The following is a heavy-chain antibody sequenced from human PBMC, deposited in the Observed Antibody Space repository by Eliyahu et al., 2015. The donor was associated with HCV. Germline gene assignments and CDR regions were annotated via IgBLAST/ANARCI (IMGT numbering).Heavy chain of an antibody. CDR2: IYPGDSDT. CDR3: ATFGSGSYNYYGMDV. V-gene: IGHV5-51*01. J-gene: IGHJ6*02. D-gene: IGHD3-10*01. Sequence: ISCKGSGYTFTSYWIGWVRQMPGKGLEWMGIIYPGDSDTRYSPPFQGQVTISADKSVSTAYLQWSSLKASDTAMYYCATFGSGSYNYYGMDVWGQGTTVTVSS. CDR1: GYTFTSYW.